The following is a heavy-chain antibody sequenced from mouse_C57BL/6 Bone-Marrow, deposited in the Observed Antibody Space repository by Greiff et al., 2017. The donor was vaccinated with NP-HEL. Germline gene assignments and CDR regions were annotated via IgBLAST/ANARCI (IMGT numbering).Heavy chain of an antibody. CDR1: GFTFTDYY. J-gene: IGHJ3*01. V-gene: IGHV7-3*01. Sequence: EVKLVESGGGLVQPGGSLSLSCAASGFTFTDYYMSWVRQPPGKALEWLGFIRNKANGYTTEYSASVKGRFTISRDNSQSILYLQMNALRAEDSATYYCARSSTGSFAYWGQGTLVTVSA. D-gene: IGHD4-1*02. CDR2: IRNKANGYTT. CDR3: ARSSTGSFAY.